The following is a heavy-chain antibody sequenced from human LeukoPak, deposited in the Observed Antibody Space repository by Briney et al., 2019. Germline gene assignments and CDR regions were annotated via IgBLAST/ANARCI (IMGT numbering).Heavy chain of an antibody. CDR3: ASSHTYQPYYFDY. J-gene: IGHJ4*02. V-gene: IGHV4-59*01. CDR1: GGSTSSYY. D-gene: IGHD3-16*01. Sequence: KPSETLSLTCAVSGGSTSSYYRSWIRQPPGKGLEWIWYIYYSGSTNYNPSLKSRVTISVDTSKNQFSLKLSSVTAADTAVYYCASSHTYQPYYFDYWGQGTLVTVSS. CDR2: IYYSGST.